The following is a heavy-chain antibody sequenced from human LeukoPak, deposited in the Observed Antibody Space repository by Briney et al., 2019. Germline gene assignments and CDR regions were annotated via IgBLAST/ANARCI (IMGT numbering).Heavy chain of an antibody. V-gene: IGHV3-23*01. CDR3: AKSPTGICKTGSDY. J-gene: IGHJ4*02. CDR1: GFTFSSHA. Sequence: GGSLRLSCAASGFTFSSHAMSWVRQAPGKGLEWVSAISGSGGSTYYADSVKGRFTISRDNSMNTLYLQMNSLRAEDTAVYYCAKSPTGICKTGSDYWGQGTLVTVSS. D-gene: IGHD1-14*01. CDR2: ISGSGGST.